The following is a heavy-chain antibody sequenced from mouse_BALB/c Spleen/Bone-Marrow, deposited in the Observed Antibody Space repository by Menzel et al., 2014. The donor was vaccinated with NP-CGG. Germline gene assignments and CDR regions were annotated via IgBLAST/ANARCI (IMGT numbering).Heavy chain of an antibody. CDR3: ARSLLRLQKAMDY. Sequence: QLLQSGAELVRPGTSVKVSCKASGYAFTNYLIEWVKQRPGQGLEWIGVINPGSGGTNYNEQFKGKATLTADKSSSTGYMQLSSLTSEDSAVYFCARSLLRLQKAMDYGGQGTSVTVAS. D-gene: IGHD1-2*01. CDR2: INPGSGGT. CDR1: GYAFTNYL. J-gene: IGHJ4*01. V-gene: IGHV1-54*01.